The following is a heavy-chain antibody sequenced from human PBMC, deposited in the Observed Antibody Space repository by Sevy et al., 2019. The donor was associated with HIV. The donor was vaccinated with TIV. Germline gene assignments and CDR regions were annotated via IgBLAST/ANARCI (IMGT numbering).Heavy chain of an antibody. V-gene: IGHV3-20*04. J-gene: IGHJ4*02. D-gene: IGHD2-21*02. CDR3: AREKSCGGACYHFDN. Sequence: GGSLRLSCAASGFTFDDFGMSWVRHAPGKGLEWVANWDGGSTTYADSLKGRFTISRDNAKNSLGLQMNSLRADDTALYYCAREKSCGGACYHFDNWGQGTLVTVSS. CDR2: NWDGGST. CDR1: GFTFDDFG.